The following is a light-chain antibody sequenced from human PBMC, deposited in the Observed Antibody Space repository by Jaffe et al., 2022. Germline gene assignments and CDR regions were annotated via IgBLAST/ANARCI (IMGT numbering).Light chain of an antibody. J-gene: IGKJ1*01. Sequence: DIQMTQSPSTLSASVGDRVTITCRASQSISSWLAWYQQKPGKAPKLLIYKASSLESGVPSRFSGSGSGTEFTLTISSLQPDDFATYYCQQYNSYSFWTFGQGTKVEIK. CDR2: KAS. CDR3: QQYNSYSFWT. CDR1: QSISSW. V-gene: IGKV1-5*03.